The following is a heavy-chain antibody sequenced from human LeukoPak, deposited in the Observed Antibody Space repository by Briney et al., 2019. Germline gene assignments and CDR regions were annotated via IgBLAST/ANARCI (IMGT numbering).Heavy chain of an antibody. D-gene: IGHD6-19*01. CDR1: GLSVSSNF. Sequence: GSLRLSCAATGLSVSSNFMSWIRQPPGKGLEWIGYVYYSGSTNYNPSLKSRVTISVDTSKNQFSLKLSSVTAADTAVYYCARISSGWNGYFDYWGQGTLVTVSS. J-gene: IGHJ4*02. CDR2: VYYSGST. CDR3: ARISSGWNGYFDY. V-gene: IGHV4-59*08.